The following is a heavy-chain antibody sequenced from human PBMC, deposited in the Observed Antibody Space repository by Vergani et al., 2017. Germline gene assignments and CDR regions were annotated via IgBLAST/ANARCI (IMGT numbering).Heavy chain of an antibody. CDR1: GFIFSDHY. CDR3: ARDPEHGAIDY. Sequence: EVQVVESGGGLVQPGGSLRLSCAASGFIFSDHYMDWVRLAPGKGLEWVAEINKDGSEQYYVDSVRGRFTISRDNTKNSLYLQMNSLRGEDTAVYYCARDPEHGAIDYWGQGTLVTVSS. V-gene: IGHV3-7*01. D-gene: IGHD4-17*01. J-gene: IGHJ4*02. CDR2: INKDGSEQ.